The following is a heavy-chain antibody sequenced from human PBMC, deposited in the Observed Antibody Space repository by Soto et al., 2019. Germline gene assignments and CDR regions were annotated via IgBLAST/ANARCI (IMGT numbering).Heavy chain of an antibody. CDR3: ARRGYYYDSSGYP. V-gene: IGHV4-4*02. CDR2: SHHSGSA. D-gene: IGHD3-22*01. CDR1: GDSISSSKW. Sequence: QVQLQESGPGRVKPSGTLSLTCAVSGDSISSSKWWTWVRQPPGKGLEWVGESHHSGSANYNPSLKSRVTISVDKSKNQSALNLSSVTAAGTAVDYCARRGYYYDSSGYPWGQGTLVTVSP. J-gene: IGHJ4*02.